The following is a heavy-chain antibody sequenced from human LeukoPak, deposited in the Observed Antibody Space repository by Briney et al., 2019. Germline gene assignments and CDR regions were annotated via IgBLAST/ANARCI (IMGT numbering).Heavy chain of an antibody. D-gene: IGHD3-16*01. V-gene: IGHV3-23*01. CDR1: GFIFQNYA. CDR3: AKELGRNWFDP. CDR2: ISGSGGST. J-gene: IGHJ5*02. Sequence: GGSLRLSCAASGFIFQNYAMNWVRQAPGKGLEWVSAISGSGGSTYYADSVKGRFTISRDNSKNTLYLQMNSLRAEDTAVYYCAKELGRNWFDPWGQGTLVTVSS.